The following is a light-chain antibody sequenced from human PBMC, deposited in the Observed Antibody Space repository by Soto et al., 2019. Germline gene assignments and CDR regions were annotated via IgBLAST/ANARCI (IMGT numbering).Light chain of an antibody. CDR2: DAS. CDR3: QQYNSPYT. CDR1: QSISNW. J-gene: IGKJ2*01. Sequence: DIQMTQSPSTLSASVGDRVTITCRASQSISNWLAWYQQKPGKAPKLLIYDASSLESGVPSRFSGSASGTEFTLTISSLQPDYFATYYCQQYNSPYTFGQGTKLEIK. V-gene: IGKV1-5*01.